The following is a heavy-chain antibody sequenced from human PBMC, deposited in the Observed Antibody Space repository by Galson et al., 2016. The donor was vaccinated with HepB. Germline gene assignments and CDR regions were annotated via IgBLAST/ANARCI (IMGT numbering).Heavy chain of an antibody. D-gene: IGHD6-19*01. CDR2: IYSGGSA. V-gene: IGHV3-53*01. CDR1: EFTASSNY. CDR3: ARALSGWDGFDY. J-gene: IGHJ4*02. Sequence: SLRLSCAAYEFTASSNYLNWIRQAPGKGLEWVSAIYSGGSAHCADSVKGRFTIPRDNSKNTVYLEMKSLRAEDTAVYYCARALSGWDGFDYWGQGTLVIVSS.